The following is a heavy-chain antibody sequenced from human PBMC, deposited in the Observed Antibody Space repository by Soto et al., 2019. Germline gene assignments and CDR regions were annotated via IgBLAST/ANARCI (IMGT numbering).Heavy chain of an antibody. V-gene: IGHV1-69*02. D-gene: IGHD3-10*01. J-gene: IGHJ4*02. CDR2: IIPMLGMS. CDR1: GDTFNFYT. Sequence: QVQLVQSGAEVKTPGSSVKVSCTASGDTFNFYTLSWVRQAPGQGLEWMGRIIPMLGMSNYAQKFQGRVTMIADKSTSTAYRGLSSLRSEDTALYYCATNYGSGSAHFDNWGQGTLVTVSS. CDR3: ATNYGSGSAHFDN.